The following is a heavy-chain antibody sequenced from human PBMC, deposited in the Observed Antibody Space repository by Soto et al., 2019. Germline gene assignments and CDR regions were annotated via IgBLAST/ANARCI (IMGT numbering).Heavy chain of an antibody. CDR3: ARGDDILTFDY. CDR2: IWYDGSNK. V-gene: IGHV3-33*01. D-gene: IGHD3-9*01. Sequence: VGSLRLSCAASGFTLSSYGMHWVRQAPGKGLEWVAVIWYDGSNKYYADSVKGRFTISRDNSKNTLYLQMNSLRAEDTAVYYCARGDDILTFDYWGQGTLVTVSS. J-gene: IGHJ4*02. CDR1: GFTLSSYG.